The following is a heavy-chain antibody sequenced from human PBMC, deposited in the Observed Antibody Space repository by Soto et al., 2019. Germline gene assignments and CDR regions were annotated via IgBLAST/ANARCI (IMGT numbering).Heavy chain of an antibody. CDR1: GFTFSSYA. V-gene: IGHV3-23*01. CDR2: ISGSGGST. CDR3: ATPRGLAAAGNIYGMDV. Sequence: PGGSLRLSCAASGFTFSSYAMSWVRQAPGKGLEWVSAISGSGGSTYYADSVKGRFTISRDNSKNTLYLQMNSLRAEDTAVYYCATPRGLAAAGNIYGMDVWGQGTTATVSS. J-gene: IGHJ6*02. D-gene: IGHD6-13*01.